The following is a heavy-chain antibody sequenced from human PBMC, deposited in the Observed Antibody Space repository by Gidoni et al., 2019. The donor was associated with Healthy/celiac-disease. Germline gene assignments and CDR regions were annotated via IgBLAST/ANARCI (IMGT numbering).Heavy chain of an antibody. CDR1: GYTFTSYD. CDR3: FMVQGVIGYYGMDV. Sequence: QVQLVQSGAEVKKPGASVKVSCKASGYTFTSYDINWVRQATGQGLEWMGWMNPNSGNTGYAQKFQGRVTMTRNTSISTAYMELSSLRSEDTAVYYCFMVQGVIGYYGMDVWGQGTTVTVSS. V-gene: IGHV1-8*01. J-gene: IGHJ6*02. D-gene: IGHD3-10*01. CDR2: MNPNSGNT.